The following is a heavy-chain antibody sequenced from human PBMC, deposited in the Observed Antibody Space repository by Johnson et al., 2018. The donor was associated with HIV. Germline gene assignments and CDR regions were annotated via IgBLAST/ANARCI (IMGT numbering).Heavy chain of an antibody. J-gene: IGHJ3*02. CDR3: VKEAITMEVDI. V-gene: IGHV3-64*01. D-gene: IGHD3-10*01. CDR2: ISNNGGNT. Sequence: VQLVESGGGLVQPGGSLRLSCAASGFTFSTYAMHWVRQAPGKGLEYVSAISNNGGNTYYANSVEGRFTISRDNSKNTLYLQMDSLRADDTAVYYCVKEAITMEVDIWGQGTTVTVSS. CDR1: GFTFSTYA.